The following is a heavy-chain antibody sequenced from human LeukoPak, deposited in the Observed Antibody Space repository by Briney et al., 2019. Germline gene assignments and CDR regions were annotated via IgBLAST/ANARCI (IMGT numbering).Heavy chain of an antibody. J-gene: IGHJ4*02. Sequence: PGGSLRLSCAASGFSISSYWMHWVRQDPGKRLVWVSRISGDGSTTTYADSVKGRFTISRDIAKNTLYLQMSSLRAGDTAVYYCASDVGDWGQGTLVTVSS. CDR3: ASDVGD. D-gene: IGHD3-10*01. CDR1: GFSISSYW. CDR2: ISGDGSTT. V-gene: IGHV3-74*01.